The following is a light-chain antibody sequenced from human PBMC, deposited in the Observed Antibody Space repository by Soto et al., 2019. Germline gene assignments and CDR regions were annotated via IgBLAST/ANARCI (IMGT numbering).Light chain of an antibody. Sequence: EIVLTQSPGTLSLSPGERATLSCRASQSVSSSYLAWYQQKPGQAPRLLIYGASSRATGIPDRFSGSGSGTDFTLTISRLEAEDFAVYYCQQYGSSPAVFGQGTKVEIK. CDR1: QSVSSSY. CDR3: QQYGSSPAV. J-gene: IGKJ1*01. CDR2: GAS. V-gene: IGKV3-20*01.